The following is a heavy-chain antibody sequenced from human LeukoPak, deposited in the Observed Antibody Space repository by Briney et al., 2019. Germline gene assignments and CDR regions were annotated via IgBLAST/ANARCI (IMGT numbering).Heavy chain of an antibody. V-gene: IGHV1-18*01. CDR3: ARVSDSSSWRYYFDY. CDR1: GYTFTSYG. J-gene: IGHJ4*02. D-gene: IGHD6-13*01. Sequence: ASVKVSCKASGYTFTSYGISWVRQAPGQGLEWMGWISAYNGNTNYAQKLQGRVTVTTDTSTSTAYMELRSLRSDDTAVYYCARVSDSSSWRYYFDYWGQGTLVTVSS. CDR2: ISAYNGNT.